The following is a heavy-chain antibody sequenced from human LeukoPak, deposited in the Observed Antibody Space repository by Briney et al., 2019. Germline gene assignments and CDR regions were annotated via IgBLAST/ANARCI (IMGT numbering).Heavy chain of an antibody. D-gene: IGHD2-21*02. CDR3: ARDPSAVATAVNWFDP. V-gene: IGHV3-21*01. Sequence: GGSLRLSCAASGFSFDTYSMNWVRQAPGKGLEWVASISASRSYIYYADSVKGRFTISRDNAENSLFLQMNSLRAEDSAVYYCARDPSAVATAVNWFDPWGQGTLVTVSS. CDR1: GFSFDTYS. CDR2: ISASRSYI. J-gene: IGHJ5*02.